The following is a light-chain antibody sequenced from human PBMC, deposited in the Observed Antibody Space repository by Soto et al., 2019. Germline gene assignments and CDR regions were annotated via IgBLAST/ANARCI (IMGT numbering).Light chain of an antibody. CDR3: QQRTDWPHT. CDR1: QSINYF. CDR2: DAS. Sequence: EIILTQSPATLSLSPGERATLSCRASQSINYFLAWYQQKPGQAPRLLIYDASNRATGIPGRFSGSGFGTDFTLSISSLEPEDFAVYYCQQRTDWPHTFGQGTKLEIK. V-gene: IGKV3-11*01. J-gene: IGKJ2*01.